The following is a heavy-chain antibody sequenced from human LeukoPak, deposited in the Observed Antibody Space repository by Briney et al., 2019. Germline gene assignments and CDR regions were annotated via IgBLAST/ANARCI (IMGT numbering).Heavy chain of an antibody. Sequence: SETLSLTCSVSGGSVSSGEHYWTWIRQFPGKGLEWIGYISYTGTTYSNPSLKSRITIAVDTSKNQFSLKVNSVTDADTAVYYCARGYYDFWSGYFAYWGQGTLVTVSS. CDR3: ARGYYDFWSGYFAY. J-gene: IGHJ4*02. V-gene: IGHV4-31*03. CDR2: ISYTGTT. CDR1: GGSVSSGEHY. D-gene: IGHD3-3*01.